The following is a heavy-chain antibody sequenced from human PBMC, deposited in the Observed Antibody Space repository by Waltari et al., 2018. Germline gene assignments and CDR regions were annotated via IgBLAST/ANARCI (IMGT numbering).Heavy chain of an antibody. V-gene: IGHV1-69*04. CDR3: AREGGIAAAGTGYYFDY. CDR1: GGTFSSYA. J-gene: IGHJ4*02. Sequence: QVQLVQSGAEVKKPGSSVKVSCKASGGTFSSYAISWVRQAPGQGLEWMGGIIPILGIANYAQKFQGIFTITADESTSTAYMELSSLRSEDTAVYYCAREGGIAAAGTGYYFDYWGQGTLVTVSS. D-gene: IGHD6-13*01. CDR2: IIPILGIA.